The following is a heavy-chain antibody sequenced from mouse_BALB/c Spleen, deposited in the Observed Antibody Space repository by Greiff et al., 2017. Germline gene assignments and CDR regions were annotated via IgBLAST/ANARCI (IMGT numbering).Heavy chain of an antibody. CDR1: GFTFSSYG. J-gene: IGHJ3*01. D-gene: IGHD3-1*01. CDR3: ARHSSGYAY. CDR2: ISSGGSYT. V-gene: IGHV5-6*02. Sequence: MLVESGGDLVKPGGSLKLSCAASGFTFSSYGMSWVRQTPDKRLEWVATISSGGSYTYYPDSVKGRFTISRDNAKNTLYLQMSSLKSEDTAMYYCARHSSGYAYWGQGTLVTVSA.